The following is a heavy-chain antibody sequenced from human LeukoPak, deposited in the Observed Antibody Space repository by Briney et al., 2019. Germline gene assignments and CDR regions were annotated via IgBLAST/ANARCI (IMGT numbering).Heavy chain of an antibody. Sequence: GGSLRLSCAASGFTFSSYGMHWVRQAPGKGLEWVAFIRCDGSNKYYADSVKGRFTISRDNSKNTLYLQMNSLRAEDTAVYYCAKDGTNGSGSYMDVWGKGTTVTVSS. CDR1: GFTFSSYG. V-gene: IGHV3-30*02. CDR2: IRCDGSNK. CDR3: AKDGTNGSGSYMDV. D-gene: IGHD3-10*01. J-gene: IGHJ6*03.